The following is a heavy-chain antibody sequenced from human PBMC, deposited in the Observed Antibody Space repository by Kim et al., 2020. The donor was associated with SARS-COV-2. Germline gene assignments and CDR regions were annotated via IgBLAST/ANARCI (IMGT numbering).Heavy chain of an antibody. D-gene: IGHD6-25*01. J-gene: IGHJ4*02. V-gene: IGHV1-3*04. CDR1: GYTFSNYV. Sequence: ASVKVSCKASGYTFSNYVIHWVRQAPGQSLEWMGWINTGNEDTRYSQKFQGRVTFTSDTSANTAYMELTSLRSEDTTVFYCVTFSSVSLAWGQRALLTVSS. CDR3: VTFSSVSLA. CDR2: INTGNEDT.